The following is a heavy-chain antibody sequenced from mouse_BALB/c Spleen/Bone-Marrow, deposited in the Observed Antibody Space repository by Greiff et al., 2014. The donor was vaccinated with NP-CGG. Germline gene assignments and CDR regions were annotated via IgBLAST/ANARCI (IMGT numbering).Heavy chain of an antibody. Sequence: QVHVKQSGPGLVAPSQSLSITCTVSGFSLTSYGVHWVRQPPGKGLEWLGVIWAGGSTNYNSTLMSRLTISKDNSKSQVFLKMNRLQTDDTAMYYCARYYYGFLDYWGQGTTLPVSS. CDR3: ARYYYGFLDY. CDR1: GFSLTSYG. V-gene: IGHV2-9*02. D-gene: IGHD1-2*01. CDR2: IWAGGST. J-gene: IGHJ2*01.